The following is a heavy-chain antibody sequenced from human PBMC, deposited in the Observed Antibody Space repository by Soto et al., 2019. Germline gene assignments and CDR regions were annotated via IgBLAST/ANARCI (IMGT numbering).Heavy chain of an antibody. CDR1: GFTFSSYA. CDR2: ISSSGNST. D-gene: IGHD2-15*01. J-gene: IGHJ4*02. V-gene: IGHV3-23*01. CDR3: AKDGGDCSGGNCYFFDY. Sequence: EVQLLESGGGLVQPGGSLRLSCAAPGFTFSSYAMTWVRQAPGKGLEWVSAISSSGNSTYYADSVKGRFTISRDNSKNTLYLQMNSLRADDTAVYYCAKDGGDCSGGNCYFFDYWGQGTLVTVSS.